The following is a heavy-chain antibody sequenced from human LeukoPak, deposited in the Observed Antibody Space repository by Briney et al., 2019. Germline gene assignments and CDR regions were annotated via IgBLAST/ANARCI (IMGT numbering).Heavy chain of an antibody. CDR2: IYYSGST. CDR1: GGSVSSGSYY. D-gene: IGHD3-9*01. CDR3: AKDESSGYFV. Sequence: PSETLSLTCTVSGGSVSSGSYYWSWIRQPPGKGLEWIGYIYYSGSTYYNPSLKSRVTISVDTSKNQFSLKLSSVTAADTAVYYCAKDESSGYFVWGQGTLVTVSS. V-gene: IGHV4-61*01. J-gene: IGHJ4*02.